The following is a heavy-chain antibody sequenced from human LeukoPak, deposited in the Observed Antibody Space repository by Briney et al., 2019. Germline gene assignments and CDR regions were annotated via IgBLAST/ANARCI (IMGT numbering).Heavy chain of an antibody. CDR2: IYYSGST. Sequence: SETLSLTCTVSGGSISSYYWSWIRQPPGKGLEWIGYIYYSGSTNYNPSLKGRVTISVDTSKNQFSLKLSSVTAADTAVYYCARDSLVSYSNYFDYWAREPWSPSPQ. CDR3: ARDSLVSYSNYFDY. V-gene: IGHV4-59*01. CDR1: GGSISSYY. J-gene: IGHJ4*02. D-gene: IGHD2-15*01.